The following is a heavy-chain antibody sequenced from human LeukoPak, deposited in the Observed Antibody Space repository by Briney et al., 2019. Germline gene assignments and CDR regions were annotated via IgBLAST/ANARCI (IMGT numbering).Heavy chain of an antibody. CDR2: ISSSGGNT. D-gene: IGHD2-15*01. J-gene: IGHJ4*02. Sequence: GGSLRLSCAASGFTFTTYAMSWVRQAPGRGLEWVSAISSSGGNTYYADSVKGRFTISRDNSNNTLYLQMNSLRAEDTAIYYCAIDPLRVAATNWGQGTLVTVSS. V-gene: IGHV3-23*01. CDR1: GFTFTTYA. CDR3: AIDPLRVAATN.